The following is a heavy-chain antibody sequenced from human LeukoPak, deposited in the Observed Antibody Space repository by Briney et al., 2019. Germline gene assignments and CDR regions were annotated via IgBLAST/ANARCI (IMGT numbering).Heavy chain of an antibody. CDR2: IYSGGST. V-gene: IGHV3-53*01. CDR1: GFTFSSNY. D-gene: IGHD6-13*01. J-gene: IGHJ6*02. Sequence: GGSLRLSCAASGFTFSSNYMSWVRQAPGKGLEWVSVIYSGGSTYYADSVKGRFTISRDNSKNTLYLQMNSLRAEDTAVYYCARTKSDSSSWTYYYYGMDVWGQGTTVTVSS. CDR3: ARTKSDSSSWTYYYYGMDV.